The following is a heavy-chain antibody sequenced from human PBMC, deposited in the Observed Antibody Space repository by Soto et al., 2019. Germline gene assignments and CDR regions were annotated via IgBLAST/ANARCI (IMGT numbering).Heavy chain of an antibody. CDR1: GGSISSGGYS. Sequence: SETLSLTCAVSGGSISSGGYSWSWIRQPPGKGLEWIGYMYHSGSTYYNPSLKSRVTISIDRSKNQFSLKLSSVTAADTAVYYCARDGDYYDSSGYYWRYFDYWGQGTLVTVSS. D-gene: IGHD3-22*01. CDR3: ARDGDYYDSSGYYWRYFDY. V-gene: IGHV4-30-2*01. J-gene: IGHJ4*02. CDR2: MYHSGST.